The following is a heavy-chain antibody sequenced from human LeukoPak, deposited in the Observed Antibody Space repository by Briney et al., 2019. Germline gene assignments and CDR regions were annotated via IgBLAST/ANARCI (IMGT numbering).Heavy chain of an antibody. CDR3: ASSDTAHDHFDY. CDR1: GYTFTSYA. J-gene: IGHJ4*02. CDR2: INAGNGNT. Sequence: ASVKVSCKASGYTFTSYAMHWVRQAPGQRLEWMGWINAGNGNTKYSQKFQGRVTTTRDTSASTAYMELSSLRSEDTAVYYCASSDTAHDHFDYWGQGTLVTVSS. D-gene: IGHD5-18*01. V-gene: IGHV1-3*01.